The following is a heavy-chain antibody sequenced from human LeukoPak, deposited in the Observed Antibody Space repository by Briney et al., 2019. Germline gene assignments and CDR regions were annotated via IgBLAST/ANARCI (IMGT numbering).Heavy chain of an antibody. J-gene: IGHJ6*02. D-gene: IGHD3-3*02. CDR3: ARDSRTGPFRYYGMDV. CDR1: GGSISSGDYY. V-gene: IGHV4-30-4*01. CDR2: IYYSGST. Sequence: SETLSLTCTVSGGSISSGDYYWSWVRQPPGKGLEWIVYIYYSGSTYYNPSLKSQVTISVDTSKNQFSLKLSSVTAADTAVYYCARDSRTGPFRYYGMDVWGQGTTVTVSS.